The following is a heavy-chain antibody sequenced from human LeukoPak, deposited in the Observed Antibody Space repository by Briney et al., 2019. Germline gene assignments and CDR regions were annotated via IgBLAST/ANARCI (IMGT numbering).Heavy chain of an antibody. CDR3: ARGSVGTPPPFDY. CDR2: ISGSGGST. D-gene: IGHD2-15*01. V-gene: IGHV3-23*01. J-gene: IGHJ4*02. Sequence: GGSLRLSCAASGFTFSTYAMSWVRHAPGKGLEWVSAISGSGGSTNYAGSVKGRFTISRDSSTLYLQMHSLRIEDTAVYYCARGSVGTPPPFDYWGQGTLVTVSS. CDR1: GFTFSTYA.